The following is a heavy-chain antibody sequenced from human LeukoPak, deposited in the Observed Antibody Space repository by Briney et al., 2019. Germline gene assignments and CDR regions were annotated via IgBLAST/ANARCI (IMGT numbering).Heavy chain of an antibody. CDR3: ARGRFMYYYGSGSYLFDY. D-gene: IGHD3-10*01. CDR1: GGSFSGYY. J-gene: IGHJ4*02. CDR2: INHSGST. V-gene: IGHV4-34*01. Sequence: PSETLSFTCAVYGGSFSGYYWSWIRQPPGKGLEWIGEINHSGSTNYNPSLKSRVTISVDTSKNQFSLKLSSVTAADTAVYYCARGRFMYYYGSGSYLFDYWGQGTLVTVSS.